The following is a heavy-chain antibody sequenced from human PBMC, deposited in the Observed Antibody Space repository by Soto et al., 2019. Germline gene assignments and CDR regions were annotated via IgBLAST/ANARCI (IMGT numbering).Heavy chain of an antibody. Sequence: RGALRVSCTFSGFAFNNYGINWVRQAPGKGLEWVSSISKSDYTYYSDSVKGRFAISRDNAKSSVSLQMNTLRVEDTAVYYCAREDSIIITAVSDFWGQGTLVTVSS. CDR1: GFAFNNYG. D-gene: IGHD3-22*01. J-gene: IGHJ4*02. CDR2: ISKSDYT. CDR3: AREDSIIITAVSDF. V-gene: IGHV3-21*01.